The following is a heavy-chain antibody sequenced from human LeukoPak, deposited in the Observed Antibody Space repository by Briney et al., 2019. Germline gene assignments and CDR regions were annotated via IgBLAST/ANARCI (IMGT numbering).Heavy chain of an antibody. CDR3: ARGPLDSGYTYFDY. CDR1: GASVSSYY. J-gene: IGHJ4*02. CDR2: FSYSGST. D-gene: IGHD5-12*01. Sequence: SETLSLTCTVSGASVSSYYWSWIRQPPGKGPEWIGYFSYSGSTNYNPSLKSRVTISVDTTKNQFSLNLSSVTAADTAVYYCARGPLDSGYTYFDYWGQGTLVSVAS. V-gene: IGHV4-59*02.